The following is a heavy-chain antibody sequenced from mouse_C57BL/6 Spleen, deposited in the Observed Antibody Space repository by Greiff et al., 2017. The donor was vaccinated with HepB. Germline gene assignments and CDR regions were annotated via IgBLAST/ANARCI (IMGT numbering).Heavy chain of an antibody. CDR2: IDPSDSET. CDR1: GYTFTSYW. J-gene: IGHJ2*01. CDR3: ARRGSNYLDY. V-gene: IGHV1-52*01. D-gene: IGHD5-1*01. Sequence: VQLQQSGAELVRPGSSVKLSCKASGYTFTSYWMHWVKQRPIQGLEWIGNIDPSDSETHYNQKFKDKATLTVDKSSSTAYMQLSSLTSEDSAVYYCARRGSNYLDYWGQGTTLTVSS.